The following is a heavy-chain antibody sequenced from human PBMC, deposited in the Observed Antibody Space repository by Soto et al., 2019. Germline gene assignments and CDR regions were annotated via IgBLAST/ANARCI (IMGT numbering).Heavy chain of an antibody. CDR3: ARDQGGGWLQFS. J-gene: IGHJ5*02. Sequence: ASVKVSCKASGYTSTSYGISWVRQAPGQGLEWMGWISAYNGNTNYAQKPQGRVTMTTDTSTSTAYMELRSLRSDDTAVYYCARDQGGGWLQFSWGQGTLVTVSS. D-gene: IGHD5-12*01. V-gene: IGHV1-18*01. CDR1: GYTSTSYG. CDR2: ISAYNGNT.